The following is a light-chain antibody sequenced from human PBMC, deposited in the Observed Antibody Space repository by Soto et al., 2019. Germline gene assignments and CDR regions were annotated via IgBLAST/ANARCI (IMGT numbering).Light chain of an antibody. J-gene: IGKJ1*01. V-gene: IGKV1-39*01. CDR3: QQSFDSSWT. CDR2: VAS. CDR1: QSISNS. Sequence: IQIRQSPCSRSAAVGDRVTITGLGIQSISNSGNWYQHKPGKSPNLLIYVASGSQSGLPSRFSGSGSGTDFTLTISSLQREDFATYYCQQSFDSSWTFGQGTKV.